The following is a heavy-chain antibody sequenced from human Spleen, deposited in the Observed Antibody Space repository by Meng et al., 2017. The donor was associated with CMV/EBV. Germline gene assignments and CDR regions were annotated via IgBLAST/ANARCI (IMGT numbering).Heavy chain of an antibody. CDR1: GYTFTDYH. J-gene: IGHJ4*02. V-gene: IGHV1-2*02. CDR2: IKPKTGDT. CDR3: ARVSRGIMWNLFKGF. D-gene: IGHD1-7*01. Sequence: ASVKVSCKGTGYTFTDYHIHWVRQAPGQGLEWMGWIKPKTGDTKYGPKFQGRVTMTRDTAIATAYMEVSRLTSDDTAVYFCARVSRGIMWNLFKGFWGQGTLVTVSS.